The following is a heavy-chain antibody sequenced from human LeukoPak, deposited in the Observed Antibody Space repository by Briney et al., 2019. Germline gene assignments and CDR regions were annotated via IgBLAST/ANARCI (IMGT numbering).Heavy chain of an antibody. CDR2: ISGSGGNT. CDR1: GFTFTSYA. D-gene: IGHD1-20*01. CDR3: AKATGLTGWLDY. Sequence: GGSLRLSCAASGFTFTSYAMSWVRQAPGKGLEWVSTISGSGGNTYYADSVRGRFTISRDNSKNTLYLQMNSLRTEDSAVYYCAKATGLTGWLDYWGQGTLVTVSS. J-gene: IGHJ4*02. V-gene: IGHV3-23*01.